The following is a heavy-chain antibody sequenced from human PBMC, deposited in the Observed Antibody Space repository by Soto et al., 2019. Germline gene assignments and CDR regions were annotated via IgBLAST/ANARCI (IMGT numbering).Heavy chain of an antibody. Sequence: ASVKVSCKVSGYTLTELSMHWVRQAPGKGLEWMGGFDPEDGETIYAQKFQGRVTMTEDTSTDTAYMELSSLRSEDTAVYYCATSLSVWGSYRYQGVRFPAYWGQGTLVTVSS. V-gene: IGHV1-24*01. J-gene: IGHJ4*02. CDR1: GYTLTELS. CDR3: ATSLSVWGSYRYQGVRFPAY. CDR2: FDPEDGET. D-gene: IGHD3-16*02.